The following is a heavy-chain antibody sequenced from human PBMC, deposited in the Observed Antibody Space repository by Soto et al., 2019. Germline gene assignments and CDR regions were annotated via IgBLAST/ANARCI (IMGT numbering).Heavy chain of an antibody. V-gene: IGHV3-74*01. J-gene: IGHJ4*02. CDR1: GFTFSSDW. D-gene: IGHD3-10*01. CDR2: IDSGGRTT. Sequence: EVQLVESGGGLVQTGGSLRLSCAASGFTFSSDWMHWFRQAPGKGLVWVSRIDSGGRTTTYADSVKGRFTISRENAKNTLYLQMNGLRAEDTALYYCARWFTYGNFDYFDYWGQGTQVTVSS. CDR3: ARWFTYGNFDYFDY.